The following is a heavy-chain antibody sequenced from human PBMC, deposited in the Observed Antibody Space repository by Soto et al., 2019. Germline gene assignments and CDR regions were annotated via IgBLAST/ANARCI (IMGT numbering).Heavy chain of an antibody. V-gene: IGHV3-23*01. CDR2: MSGSGSTT. J-gene: IGHJ6*02. D-gene: IGHD3-9*01. CDR3: AKCNDMANQYGLDV. CDR1: GFTFSHNA. Sequence: EVQLLESGGGLVQPGGSLRLSCAASGFTFSHNAMTWVRQAPGKGLEWVSDMSGSGSTTNYAESVKGRFTMSRDNSKNTLFLQMNSLRAEDSAVYYCAKCNDMANQYGLDVWGQGTTVTVSS.